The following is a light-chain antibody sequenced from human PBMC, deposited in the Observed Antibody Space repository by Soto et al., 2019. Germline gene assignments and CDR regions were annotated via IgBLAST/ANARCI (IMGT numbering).Light chain of an antibody. V-gene: IGKV1-27*01. CDR2: DAS. J-gene: IGKJ2*01. CDR1: QDISDF. Sequence: DIQMTQSPSSLSASVGDRVTITCRASQDISDFLAWYQQRPGKIPNLLVYDASTLQSGVPTRFSGSGSGTHFTLTISSLQPEDVASYYCQEYHSLLYTVGQGTKVEIK. CDR3: QEYHSLLYT.